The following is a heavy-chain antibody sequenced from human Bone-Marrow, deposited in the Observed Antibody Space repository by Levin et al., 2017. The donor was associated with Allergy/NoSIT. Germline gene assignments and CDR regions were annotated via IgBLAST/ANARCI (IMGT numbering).Heavy chain of an antibody. J-gene: IGHJ2*01. D-gene: IGHD2-2*01. V-gene: IGHV3-23*01. CDR3: AKDREGYCSSTSCYFGYFDL. Sequence: GESLKISCAASGFTFSSYAMNWVRQAPGKGLEWVSGISGSGDSTYSADSVKGRFTISRDNSKNTLYLQMNSLRAEDTAVYYCAKDREGYCSSTSCYFGYFDLWGRGTLVTVSS. CDR1: GFTFSSYA. CDR2: ISGSGDST.